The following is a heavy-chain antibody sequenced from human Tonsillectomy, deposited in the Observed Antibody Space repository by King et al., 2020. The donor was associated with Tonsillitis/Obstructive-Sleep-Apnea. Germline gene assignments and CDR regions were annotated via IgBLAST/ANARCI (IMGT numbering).Heavy chain of an antibody. Sequence: VQLQQWGAGLLKPSETLSLTCAVYGGSFSGYYWSWLRQSPGKGLEWIGEINHSGSTNYDPFLKTRVTISVDTSKNQFSLKLSSVTAADPAFNYCASGAGYYGDAFAIWGQGTVVSVSS. CDR3: ASGAGYYGDAFAI. CDR1: GGSFSGYY. J-gene: IGHJ3*02. CDR2: INHSGST. V-gene: IGHV4-34*01. D-gene: IGHD4-17*01.